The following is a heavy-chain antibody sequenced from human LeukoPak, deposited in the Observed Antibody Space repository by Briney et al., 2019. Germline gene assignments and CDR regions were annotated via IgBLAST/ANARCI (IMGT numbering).Heavy chain of an antibody. J-gene: IGHJ4*02. CDR2: MNPNSGNT. CDR1: GYTFTSYV. V-gene: IGHV1-8*01. Sequence: ASVKVSCKASGYTFTSYVINWVRQATGQGLEWMGWMNPNSGNTGYAQKFQGRVTMTRNTSISTAYMELSSLRSEDTAVYYCARAMRGRYDYVWGSYRLQFDYWGQGTLVTVSS. CDR3: ARAMRGRYDYVWGSYRLQFDY. D-gene: IGHD3-16*02.